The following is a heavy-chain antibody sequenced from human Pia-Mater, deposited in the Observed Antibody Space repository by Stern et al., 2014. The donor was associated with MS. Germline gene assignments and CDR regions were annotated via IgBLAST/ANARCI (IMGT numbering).Heavy chain of an antibody. CDR3: TSLIDY. CDR2: IRGKGNNYAT. V-gene: IGHV3-73*01. CDR1: GFNFSGSA. Sequence: EMQLVESGGGLVQPGGSLKLSCAVSGFNFSGSAMHGVRQASGKGLEWVGRIRGKGNNYATAYAASVEGRFIISRDDSKNMAYLQMNSLKSEDTALYYCTSLIDYWGQGTLVTVSP. J-gene: IGHJ4*02.